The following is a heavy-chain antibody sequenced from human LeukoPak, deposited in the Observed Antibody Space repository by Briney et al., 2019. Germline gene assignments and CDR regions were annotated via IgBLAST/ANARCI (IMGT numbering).Heavy chain of an antibody. J-gene: IGHJ4*02. V-gene: IGHV3-11*01. D-gene: IGHD6-19*01. CDR1: GFTFSDYY. CDR2: ISSSGSTI. CDR3: ATLVSGWYYFDY. Sequence: PGGSLRLSCAASGFTFSDYYMSWIRQAPGKGLEGVSYISSSGSTIYYADSVKGRFTISRHNAKNSLYLQMNSLRAEDTAVYYCATLVSGWYYFDYWGQGTLVTVSS.